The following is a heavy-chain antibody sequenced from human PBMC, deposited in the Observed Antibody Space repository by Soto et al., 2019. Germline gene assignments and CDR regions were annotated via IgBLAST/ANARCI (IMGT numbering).Heavy chain of an antibody. CDR1: GFTFSSYG. CDR2: ISYDGSNK. V-gene: IGHV3-30*18. J-gene: IGHJ5*02. Sequence: PGGSLRLSCAASGFTFSSYGMHWVRQAPGKGLEWVAVISYDGSNKYYADSVKGRFTISRDNSKNTLYLQMNSLRAEDTAVYYCAKGSAAANLFNWFDPWGQGTLVTVSS. D-gene: IGHD6-13*01. CDR3: AKGSAAANLFNWFDP.